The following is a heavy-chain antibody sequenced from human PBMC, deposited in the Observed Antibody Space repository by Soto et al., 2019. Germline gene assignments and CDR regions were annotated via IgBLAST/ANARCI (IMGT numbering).Heavy chain of an antibody. CDR2: IYYSGST. D-gene: IGHD4-17*01. CDR1: GGSISSYY. Sequence: PSETLSLTCTVSGGSISSYYWSWIRQPPGKGLEWIGYIYYSGSTNYNPSLKSRVTISVDTSKNQFSLKLSSVTAADTAVYYCARSWLNDYGDDDAFDIGYQGTMVTVSS. V-gene: IGHV4-59*01. J-gene: IGHJ3*02. CDR3: ARSWLNDYGDDDAFDI.